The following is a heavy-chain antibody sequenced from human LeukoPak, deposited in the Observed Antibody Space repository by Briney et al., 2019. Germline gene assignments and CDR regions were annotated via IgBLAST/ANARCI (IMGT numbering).Heavy chain of an antibody. V-gene: IGHV3-64*01. CDR2: ISSNGGST. CDR1: GFTFSSYA. D-gene: IGHD2-15*01. J-gene: IGHJ4*02. Sequence: GGSLRLSCAASGFTFSSYAMHWVRQAPGKGLEYVSAISSNGGSTYYANSVKGRFTISRDNSKNTLYLQMNSLRAEDTAVYYCAKDLYHHLVVVAATTYDYWGQGTLVTVSS. CDR3: AKDLYHHLVVVAATTYDY.